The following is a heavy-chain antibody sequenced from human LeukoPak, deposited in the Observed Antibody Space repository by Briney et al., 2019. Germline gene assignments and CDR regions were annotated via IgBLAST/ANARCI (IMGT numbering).Heavy chain of an antibody. V-gene: IGHV3-23*01. CDR2: ISGSGGST. D-gene: IGHD1-7*01. CDR3: AKTGTTMSRNWYFDL. CDR1: GFTLSSYG. Sequence: GGSLRLSCAASGFTLSSYGMSWVRQAPGKGLEWVSGISGSGGSTYYAGSVKGRFTISRDSSKNTLYLQMNSLRAEDTAVYYCAKTGTTMSRNWYFDLWGRGTLVTVSS. J-gene: IGHJ2*01.